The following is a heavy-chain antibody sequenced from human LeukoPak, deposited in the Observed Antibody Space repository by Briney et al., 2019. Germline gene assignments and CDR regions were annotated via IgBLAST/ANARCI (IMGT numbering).Heavy chain of an antibody. V-gene: IGHV3-74*01. D-gene: IGHD6-13*01. CDR1: GFTFSSYW. CDR2: INSDGSSR. Sequence: GGSLRLSCAASGFTFSSYWMHWVRQAPGEGLVWVSRINSDGSSRNYADSVKGRFTISRDNAKNTLYLQMNSLRAEDTAVHYCASASSHRIAAGGDYWGQGTLVTVSS. CDR3: ASASSHRIAAGGDY. J-gene: IGHJ4*02.